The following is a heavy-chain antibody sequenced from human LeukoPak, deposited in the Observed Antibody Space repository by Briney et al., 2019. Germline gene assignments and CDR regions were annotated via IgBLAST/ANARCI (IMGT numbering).Heavy chain of an antibody. CDR1: GVTLSNYG. V-gene: IGHV3-23*01. J-gene: IGHJ4*02. CDR3: AKRGVVIRVILVGFHKEANYFDS. Sequence: GGSLRLSCAVSGVTLSNYGMSWVRQAPGKGLEWVAGISGSGGSTNYADSVKGRFTISRDSPKNTLYLQMNSLRAEDTAVYFCAKRGVVIRVILVGFHKEANYFDSWGQGALVTVSS. D-gene: IGHD3-22*01. CDR2: ISGSGGST.